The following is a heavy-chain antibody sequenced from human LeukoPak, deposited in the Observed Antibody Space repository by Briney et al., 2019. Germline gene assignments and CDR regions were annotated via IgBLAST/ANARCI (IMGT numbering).Heavy chain of an antibody. V-gene: IGHV3-7*01. CDR1: GFTFSDYY. J-gene: IGHJ4*02. CDR3: ARDNVRKDDY. D-gene: IGHD2-8*01. Sequence: RAGGSLRLSCAASGFTFSDYYMSWIRQAPGKGLEWVAGIKQDASGEYYLDSVRGRFTISRDNAKNSLYLQMNSLRAEDTAVYYCARDNVRKDDYWGQGTLVTVSS. CDR2: IKQDASGE.